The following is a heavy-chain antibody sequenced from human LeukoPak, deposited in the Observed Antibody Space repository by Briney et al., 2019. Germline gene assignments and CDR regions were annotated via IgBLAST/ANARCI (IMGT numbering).Heavy chain of an antibody. CDR2: IYYSGST. V-gene: IGHV4-31*03. CDR3: ARHRVCGSDCYSLYYYYYYGMDV. D-gene: IGHD2-21*02. J-gene: IGHJ6*02. CDR1: GGSISSGGYY. Sequence: PSQTLSLTCTVSGGSISSGGYYWSWIRQHPGKGLEWIGYIYYSGSTYCNPSLKSRVTISVDTSKNQLSLKLSSVTAADTAVYYCARHRVCGSDCYSLYYYYYYGMDVWGQGTTVTVSS.